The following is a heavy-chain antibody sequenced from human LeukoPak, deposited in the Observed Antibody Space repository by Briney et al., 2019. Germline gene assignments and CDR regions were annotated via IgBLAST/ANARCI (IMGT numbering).Heavy chain of an antibody. CDR2: INPNSGGT. Sequence: ASVKVSCKASGYTFTGYYMHWVRQAPGQGLEWMGWINPNSGGTNYAQKFQGRVTMTRDTSISTAYMELSRLRSDDTAVYYCASNIPSSSWYYFDYWGQGTLVTVSS. V-gene: IGHV1-2*02. J-gene: IGHJ4*02. D-gene: IGHD6-13*01. CDR3: ASNIPSSSWYYFDY. CDR1: GYTFTGYY.